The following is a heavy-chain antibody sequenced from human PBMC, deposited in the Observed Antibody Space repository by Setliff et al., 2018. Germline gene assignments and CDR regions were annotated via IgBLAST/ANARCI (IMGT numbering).Heavy chain of an antibody. Sequence: ASVKVSCKASGYTFSDYGITWVRQAPGQGLEWMGWISIYTGDAYYAHKLQGRVTMTTDTSTDTAYLELRSLRSDDTAVYYCSRLVRYCTTTSCQRLSGGEYWGQGTLVTVSS. CDR1: GYTFSDYG. CDR2: ISIYTGDA. V-gene: IGHV1-18*01. J-gene: IGHJ4*02. D-gene: IGHD2-2*01. CDR3: SRLVRYCTTTSCQRLSGGEY.